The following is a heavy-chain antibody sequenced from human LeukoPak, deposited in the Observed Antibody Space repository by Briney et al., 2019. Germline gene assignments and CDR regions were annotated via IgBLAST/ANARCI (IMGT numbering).Heavy chain of an antibody. CDR2: INPKSGGA. CDR1: GSTXTGYY. J-gene: IGHJ4*02. Sequence: GASVKVSCKASGSTXTGYYMHGVRQAPGQSLEWVGWINPKSGGANSAQKFQGRVTMNRDTSISTGYMELSSLRSDDTAIYYCARDRYGDGFAFFDYWGQGTLVTVSS. V-gene: IGHV1-2*02. D-gene: IGHD5-24*01. CDR3: ARDRYGDGFAFFDY.